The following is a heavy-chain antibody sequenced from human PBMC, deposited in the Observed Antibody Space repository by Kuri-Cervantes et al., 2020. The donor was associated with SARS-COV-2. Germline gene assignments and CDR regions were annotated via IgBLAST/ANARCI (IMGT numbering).Heavy chain of an antibody. J-gene: IGHJ4*02. D-gene: IGHD6-6*01. CDR2: ISSSSSYI. CDR3: AREQLVLDY. V-gene: IGHV3-21*01. CDR1: GFTFSSYS. Sequence: GESLKISCAASGFTFSSYSMNWVRQAPGKGLEWVSSISSSSSYIYYADSVKGRFTISRDNSKNTLYLQMNSLRAEDTAVYYCAREQLVLDYWGQGTLVTVSS.